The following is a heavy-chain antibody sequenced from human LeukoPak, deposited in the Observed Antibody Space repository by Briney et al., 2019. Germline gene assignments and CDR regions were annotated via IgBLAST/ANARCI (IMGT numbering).Heavy chain of an antibody. CDR1: GYTFTGYY. V-gene: IGHV1-2*02. D-gene: IGHD2-2*01. J-gene: IGHJ5*02. CDR3: ARTVVVPATPFDP. CDR2: INPNSGGT. Sequence: ASVKVSCKASGYTFTGYYMHWVRQAPGQGLEWMGWINPNSGGTNYAQKFQGRVTMTRDTSISTAYMELSRLRSDDTAVYYCARTVVVPATPFDPWGQGTLVTVSS.